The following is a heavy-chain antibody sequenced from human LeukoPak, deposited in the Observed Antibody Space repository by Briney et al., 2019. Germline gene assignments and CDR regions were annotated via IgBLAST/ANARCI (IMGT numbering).Heavy chain of an antibody. D-gene: IGHD1-26*01. CDR3: ARRETNTQWGFDY. J-gene: IGHJ4*02. CDR2: VNPNNGDT. CDR1: GYTFTGYH. Sequence: GASVQVSCKASGYTFTGYHMHWVRQAPGQGLEWVGWVNPNNGDTNYAQKFQGRVTMSRDTSISTAYMELNSLRSDDTAVYYCARRETNTQWGFDYWGQGTLVTVSS. V-gene: IGHV1-2*02.